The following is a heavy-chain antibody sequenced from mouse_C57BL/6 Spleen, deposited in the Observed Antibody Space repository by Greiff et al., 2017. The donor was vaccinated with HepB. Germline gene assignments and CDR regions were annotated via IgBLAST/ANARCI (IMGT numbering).Heavy chain of an antibody. V-gene: IGHV2-2*01. D-gene: IGHD2-2*01. CDR3: ARNGVTTEDYAMDY. Sequence: QVQLKESGPGLVQPSQSLSITCTVSGFSLTSYGVHWVRQSPGKGLEWLGVIWSGGSTDYNAAFISRLSISKDNSKSQVFFKMNSLQADVTAIYYCARNGVTTEDYAMDYWGQGTSVTVSS. CDR1: GFSLTSYG. CDR2: IWSGGST. J-gene: IGHJ4*01.